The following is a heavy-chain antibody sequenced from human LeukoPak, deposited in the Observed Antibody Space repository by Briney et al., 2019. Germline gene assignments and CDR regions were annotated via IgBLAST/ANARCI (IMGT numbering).Heavy chain of an antibody. V-gene: IGHV3-23*01. CDR2: ISGSGGST. J-gene: IGHJ4*02. Sequence: GGSLRLSCAASGFTFSSYAMSWVRQAPGKGLEWVSAISGSGGSTYYADSVRGRFTISRDNSKNTLYLQMNSLRAEDTAVYYCAKLLEWFGESRPDYWGQGTLVTVSS. CDR1: GFTFSSYA. CDR3: AKLLEWFGESRPDY. D-gene: IGHD3-10*01.